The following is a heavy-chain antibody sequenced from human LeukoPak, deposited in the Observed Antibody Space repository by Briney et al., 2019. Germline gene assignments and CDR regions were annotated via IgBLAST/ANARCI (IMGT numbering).Heavy chain of an antibody. Sequence: GESLKISCKGSGYSFTSSWIGWARQMPGKGLEWMAIINPGDSDTRYSPSFQGQVTISADKSTSTVYLQWGSLKASDTAMYYCARQPGAGWFDPWGQGTLVTVSS. CDR3: ARQPGAGWFDP. CDR2: INPGDSDT. D-gene: IGHD3-10*01. CDR1: GYSFTSSW. V-gene: IGHV5-51*01. J-gene: IGHJ5*02.